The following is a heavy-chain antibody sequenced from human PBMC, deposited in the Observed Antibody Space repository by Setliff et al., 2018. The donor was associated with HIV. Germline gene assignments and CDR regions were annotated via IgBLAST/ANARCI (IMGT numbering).Heavy chain of an antibody. J-gene: IGHJ4*02. CDR1: GFTFSNFF. Sequence: HPGGSLRLSCAVSGFTFSNFFMYWVRQAPGKGLEWVANMNPDGSEKNYVDSVKGRFTISRDNAKNSLYLQMSSLRAEDTAVYYCATYLDISSFNHNFDFWGQGTLGHRLL. D-gene: IGHD3-9*01. CDR2: MNPDGSEK. CDR3: ATYLDISSFNHNFDF. V-gene: IGHV3-7*01.